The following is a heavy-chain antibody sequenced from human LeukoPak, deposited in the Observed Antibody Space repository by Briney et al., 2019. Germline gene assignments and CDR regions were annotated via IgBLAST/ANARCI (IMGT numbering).Heavy chain of an antibody. CDR1: GGTFSSYA. CDR3: ARASGRLMTFDY. Sequence: SVKVSCKASGGTFSSYAISWVRQAPEQGLEWMGRIIPILGIANYAQKFQGRVTITADKSTSTAYMELSSLRSEDTAVYYCARASGRLMTFDYWGQGTLVTVSS. V-gene: IGHV1-69*04. D-gene: IGHD3-3*01. CDR2: IIPILGIA. J-gene: IGHJ4*02.